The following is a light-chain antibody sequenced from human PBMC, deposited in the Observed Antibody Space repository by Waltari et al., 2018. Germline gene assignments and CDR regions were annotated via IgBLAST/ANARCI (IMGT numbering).Light chain of an antibody. CDR1: QSLLHSNGYTY. Sequence: DIVMTQSPLSLPVTPGEPASIPCTSSQSLLHSNGYTYLDWYLQKPGQSPQLLIYLGSNRASGVPDRFSGSGSGTDFTLKISRVEAEDVGVYYCMQALQTPRTFGQGTKVEIK. J-gene: IGKJ1*01. CDR3: MQALQTPRT. CDR2: LGS. V-gene: IGKV2-28*01.